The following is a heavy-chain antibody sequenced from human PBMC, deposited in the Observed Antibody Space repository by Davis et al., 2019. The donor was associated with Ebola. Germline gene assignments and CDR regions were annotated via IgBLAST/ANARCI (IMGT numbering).Heavy chain of an antibody. CDR1: GGSTSSGAYF. V-gene: IGHV4-61*08. D-gene: IGHD3-9*01. J-gene: IGHJ5*01. Sequence: MPSETLSPTCPLSGGSTSSGAYFWSWIRQPPGKGLQWIGYVYYSGSTNYNPSLKSRVTISVDTSKNQFSLNLSSVTAADTAVYYCARQISWTGELFYWSTYNWFDFWGHGTLVTVSS. CDR2: VYYSGST. CDR3: ARQISWTGELFYWSTYNWFDF.